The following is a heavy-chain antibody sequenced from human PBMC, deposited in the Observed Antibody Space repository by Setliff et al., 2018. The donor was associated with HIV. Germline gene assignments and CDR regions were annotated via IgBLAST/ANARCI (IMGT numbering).Heavy chain of an antibody. CDR2: INSGGDYV. D-gene: IGHD5-12*01. J-gene: IGHJ4*02. V-gene: IGHV3-21*01. CDR1: GFTFSTYE. Sequence: PGGSLRLSCAASGFTFSTYEMNWVRQVPGKGLAWVSSINSGGDYVYYADSVKARFTNSRDNAKNYLYLQMNSLRVEDTALYYCASLLNGYNDHWGQGTLVTVSS. CDR3: ASLLNGYNDH.